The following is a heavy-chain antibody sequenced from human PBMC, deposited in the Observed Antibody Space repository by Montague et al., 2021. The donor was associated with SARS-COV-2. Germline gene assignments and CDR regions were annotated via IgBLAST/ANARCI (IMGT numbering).Heavy chain of an antibody. CDR2: TSYSGST. V-gene: IGHV4-59*12. D-gene: IGHD3-3*01. CDR1: GGSISPYH. CDR3: ARWGEYYDSPYYYYAMGV. Sequence: SETLSLTCTVSGGSISPYHWSWIRQSPGKGLECIGHTSYSGSTDYNPSLKSRVTISIDTSKNQFSLKLSSVTAADTAVYYCARWGEYYDSPYYYYAMGVWGQGTTVTVSS. J-gene: IGHJ6*02.